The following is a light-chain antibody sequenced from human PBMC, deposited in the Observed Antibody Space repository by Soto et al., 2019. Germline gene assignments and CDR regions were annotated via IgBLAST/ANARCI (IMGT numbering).Light chain of an antibody. CDR3: LQYGSSPYT. J-gene: IGKJ2*01. Sequence: EIVLTQSPGTLSLSPGERATLSCRASQSVSSSYLAWYQQKPGQAPRPLIYGASSRATGIPDRFSGSGSGSDFTLTISSLEHAEFAVYYCLQYGSSPYTFGQGTKLEIK. V-gene: IGKV3-20*01. CDR2: GAS. CDR1: QSVSSSY.